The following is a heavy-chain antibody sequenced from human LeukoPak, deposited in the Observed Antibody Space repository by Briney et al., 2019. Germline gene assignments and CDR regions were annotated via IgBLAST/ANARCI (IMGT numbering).Heavy chain of an antibody. J-gene: IGHJ5*02. D-gene: IGHD3-3*01. CDR3: ARGGAYDFWSGYTWFDP. V-gene: IGHV1-46*01. CDR2: INPSGGST. Sequence: ASVKVSCKASGGTFSSYAISWVRQAPGQGLEWMGIINPSGGSTSYAQKFQGRVTMTRDTSTSTVYMELSSLRSEDTAVYYCARGGAYDFWSGYTWFDPWGQGTLVTVSS. CDR1: GGTFSSYA.